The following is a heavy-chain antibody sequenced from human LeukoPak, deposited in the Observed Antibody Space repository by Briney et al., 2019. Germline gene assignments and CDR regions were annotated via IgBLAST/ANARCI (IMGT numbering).Heavy chain of an antibody. J-gene: IGHJ3*02. CDR2: IYSGGST. CDR3: ARDYLHYDSSGYYLDI. Sequence: GGSLRLSCAASGFTVSSNYMSWVRQAPGKGLEWVSVIYSGGSTYYADFVKGRFTISRDNSKNTLYLQMNSLRAEDTAVYYCARDYLHYDSSGYYLDIWGQGTMVTVSS. V-gene: IGHV3-66*01. D-gene: IGHD3-22*01. CDR1: GFTVSSNY.